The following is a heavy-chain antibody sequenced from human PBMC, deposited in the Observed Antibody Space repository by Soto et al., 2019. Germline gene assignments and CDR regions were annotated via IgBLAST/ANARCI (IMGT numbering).Heavy chain of an antibody. CDR2: ISSSSSYI. CDR3: ARDLGGIYDFWSGPHEAFDI. J-gene: IGHJ3*02. Sequence: GGSLRLSCAASGFTFSSYSMNWVRQAPGKGLEWVSSISSSSSYIYYADSVKGRFTISRDNAKNSLYLQMNSLRAEDTAVYYCARDLGGIYDFWSGPHEAFDIWGQGTMVTVSS. CDR1: GFTFSSYS. D-gene: IGHD3-3*01. V-gene: IGHV3-21*01.